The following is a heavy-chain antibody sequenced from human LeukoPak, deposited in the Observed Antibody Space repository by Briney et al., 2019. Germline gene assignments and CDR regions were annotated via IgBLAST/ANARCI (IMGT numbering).Heavy chain of an antibody. CDR2: INHSGST. D-gene: IGHD6-13*01. CDR1: GGSISSYY. CDR3: ARRGSSWTKRWFDP. Sequence: SETLSLTCTVSGGSISSYYWSWIRQPPGKGLEWIGEINHSGSTNYNPSLKSRVTISVDTSKNQFSLKLSSVTAADTAVYYCARRGSSWTKRWFDPWGQGTLVTVSS. J-gene: IGHJ5*02. V-gene: IGHV4-34*01.